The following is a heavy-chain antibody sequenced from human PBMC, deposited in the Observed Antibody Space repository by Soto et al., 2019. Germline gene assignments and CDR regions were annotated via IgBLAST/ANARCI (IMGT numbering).Heavy chain of an antibody. V-gene: IGHV4-31*03. CDR3: ASTVGGCSGGSCYSGEYFDY. Sequence: QVQLQESGPGLVKPSQTLSLTCIVSGGSISSGAYYWSWIRQHPGKGLEWIGYIYYSGSTYYNPSLNSRVTKSVDTSKNQFSLKLSSVTAADTAVYYCASTVGGCSGGSCYSGEYFDYWGQGTLVTVSS. CDR2: IYYSGST. D-gene: IGHD2-15*01. CDR1: GGSISSGAYY. J-gene: IGHJ4*02.